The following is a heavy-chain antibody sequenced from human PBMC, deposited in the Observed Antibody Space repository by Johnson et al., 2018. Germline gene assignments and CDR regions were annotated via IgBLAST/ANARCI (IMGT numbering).Heavy chain of an antibody. J-gene: IGHJ1*01. CDR3: ARGADPYCGGDCCFQY. CDR2: IYSGDNT. D-gene: IGHD2-21*02. V-gene: IGHV3-53*01. Sequence: VQLVQSGGGLVRPGGSLRLSCASSGFIVSSSYMSWVRQAPGRGLEWVSVIYSGDNTYYADSVKARFTISRDNPKNTLYLQMNSLRAEDTAVYYCARGADPYCGGDCCFQYWGQGTLVTVSS. CDR1: GFIVSSSY.